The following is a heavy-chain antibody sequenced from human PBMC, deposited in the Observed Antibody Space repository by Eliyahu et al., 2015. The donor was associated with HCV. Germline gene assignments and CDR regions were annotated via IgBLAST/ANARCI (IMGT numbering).Heavy chain of an antibody. CDR3: ARGIAAAGDWFDP. V-gene: IGHV1-69*01. CDR1: GGTXXSXA. J-gene: IGHJ5*02. CDR2: IIPIFGTA. Sequence: QVQLVQSGAXVKKPGXSVKVPCXASGGTXXSXAIXWVRQAPGXGLEWMGGIIPIFGTANYAQKFQGRVTITADESTSTAYMELSSLRSEDTAVYYCARGIAAAGDWFDPWGQGTLVTVSS. D-gene: IGHD6-13*01.